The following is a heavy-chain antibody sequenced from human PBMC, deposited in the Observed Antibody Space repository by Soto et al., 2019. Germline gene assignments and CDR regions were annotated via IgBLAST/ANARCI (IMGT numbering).Heavy chain of an antibody. CDR3: AHRRRGFLDY. V-gene: IGHV2-5*02. CDR1: GVSLSSSGDG. J-gene: IGHJ4*02. CDR2: IYWDDDK. Sequence: QITLKESGPTLVKPTQTLMLTCTISGVSLSSSGDGVGWIRQPPGKALEWLALIYWDDDKRYSPSLKNRLTITKDTSKNQVFLIVTNMDPVDTATYYCAHRRRGFLDYWGQGTPVTVSS. D-gene: IGHD3-10*01.